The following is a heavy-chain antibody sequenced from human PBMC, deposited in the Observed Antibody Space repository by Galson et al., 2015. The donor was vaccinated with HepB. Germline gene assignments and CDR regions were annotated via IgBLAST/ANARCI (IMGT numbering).Heavy chain of an antibody. D-gene: IGHD3-22*01. V-gene: IGHV3-30*18. CDR2: ISYDGSNK. Sequence: SLRLSCAASGFTFSSYGMHWVRQAPGKGLEWVAVISYDGSNKYYADSVKGRFTISRGNSKNTLYLQMNSLRAEDTAVCYCAKEANSAYDSILRQGPWGIDYWGQGTLVTVSS. J-gene: IGHJ4*02. CDR1: GFTFSSYG. CDR3: AKEANSAYDSILRQGPWGIDY.